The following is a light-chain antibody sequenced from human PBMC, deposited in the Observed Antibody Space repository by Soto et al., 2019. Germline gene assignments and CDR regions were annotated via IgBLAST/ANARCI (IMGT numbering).Light chain of an antibody. Sequence: EIVLTQSPGTLSLSPGERATLSCRASQTLSSIYLAWYQQKPGQAPRLLIYGASNRATGIPDRFSGSGSGTDFTLTISRLDPEDFAVYYCQQYDNSLYTFGHGTKLEIK. V-gene: IGKV3-20*01. CDR1: QTLSSIY. CDR2: GAS. J-gene: IGKJ2*01. CDR3: QQYDNSLYT.